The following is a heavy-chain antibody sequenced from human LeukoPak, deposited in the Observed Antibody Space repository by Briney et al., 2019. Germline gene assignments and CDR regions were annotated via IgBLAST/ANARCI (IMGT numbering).Heavy chain of an antibody. CDR3: ARGGGYGDYNYVRWFDP. V-gene: IGHV3-48*01. J-gene: IGHJ5*02. D-gene: IGHD4-17*01. Sequence: GGSLRLSCAASGFTFSSYWMSWVRQAPGKGLEWVSYISSSSSTIYYADSVKGRFTISRDNAKNSLYLQMNSLRAEDTAMYYCARGGGYGDYNYVRWFDPWGQGTLVTVSS. CDR2: ISSSSSTI. CDR1: GFTFSSYW.